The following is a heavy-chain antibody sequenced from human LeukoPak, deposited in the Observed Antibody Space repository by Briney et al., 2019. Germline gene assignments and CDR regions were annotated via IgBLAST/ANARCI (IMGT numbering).Heavy chain of an antibody. Sequence: GESLKISCKGSGYIFTSYWIGWVRQMPGKGLEWMGIIYPGDSDTRYSPSFQGQVTISADKSISTAYLQWSSLKASDTAVYYCARAYNSGWYVAEYFHHWGQGTLVTVSS. D-gene: IGHD6-19*01. V-gene: IGHV5-51*01. CDR2: IYPGDSDT. CDR3: ARAYNSGWYVAEYFHH. J-gene: IGHJ1*01. CDR1: GYIFTSYW.